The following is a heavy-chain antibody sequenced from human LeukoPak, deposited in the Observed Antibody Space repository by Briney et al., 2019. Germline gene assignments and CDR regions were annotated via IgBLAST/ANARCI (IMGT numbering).Heavy chain of an antibody. CDR2: ISSGSHYL. J-gene: IGHJ4*02. V-gene: IGHV3-21*01. D-gene: IGHD2-8*01. Sequence: PGGSLRLSCAASGFTFSTYSMNWVRQAPGKGLEWVSYISSGSHYLYYADSVKGRFTLSRDNAKNSLFLQMYSLRAEDTAVYYCVREKDDNGVLDYWGQGSLVTVSS. CDR3: VREKDDNGVLDY. CDR1: GFTFSTYS.